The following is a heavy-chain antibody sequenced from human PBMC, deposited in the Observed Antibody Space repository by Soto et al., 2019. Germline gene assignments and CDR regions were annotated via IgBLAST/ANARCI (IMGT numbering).Heavy chain of an antibody. CDR1: GFTFSSYW. J-gene: IGHJ6*02. CDR2: IKQDGSEK. V-gene: IGHV3-7*01. D-gene: IGHD3-3*01. CDR3: ARSYYDFWSGYYFALYYGMDV. Sequence: GGSLRLSCAASGFTFSSYWMSWVRQAPGKGLEWVANIKQDGSEKYYVDSVKGRFTISRDNAKNSLYLQMNSLRAEDTAVYYCARSYYDFWSGYYFALYYGMDVWGQGTTVTVSS.